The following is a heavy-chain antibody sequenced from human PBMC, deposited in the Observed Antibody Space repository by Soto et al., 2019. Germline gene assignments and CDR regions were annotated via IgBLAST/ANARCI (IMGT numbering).Heavy chain of an antibody. V-gene: IGHV3-53*01. CDR3: AREGDYDDYVRGMDV. Sequence: EVQLVESGGGLIQPGGSLRLSCAASGFTVSSNYMSWVRQAPGKGLEWVSVIYSGGSTYYADSVKGRFTISRDNSKNTLYLQMNSLRAEETAVYYCAREGDYDDYVRGMDVWGQGTTVTVSS. D-gene: IGHD4-17*01. CDR2: IYSGGST. CDR1: GFTVSSNY. J-gene: IGHJ6*02.